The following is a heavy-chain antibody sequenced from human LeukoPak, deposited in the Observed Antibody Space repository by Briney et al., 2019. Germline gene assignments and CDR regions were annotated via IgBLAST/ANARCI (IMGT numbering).Heavy chain of an antibody. CDR3: ASRSTYYYGSGSYYWSY. CDR2: INHSGST. CDR1: GGSFSGYY. V-gene: IGHV4-34*01. J-gene: IGHJ4*02. Sequence: SETLSLTCAVYGGSFSGYYWSWIRQPPGKGLEWIGEINHSGSTNYNPSLKSRVTISVDTSKNQFSLKLSSVTAADTAVYYCASRSTYYYGSGSYYWSYWGQGTLVTVSS. D-gene: IGHD3-10*01.